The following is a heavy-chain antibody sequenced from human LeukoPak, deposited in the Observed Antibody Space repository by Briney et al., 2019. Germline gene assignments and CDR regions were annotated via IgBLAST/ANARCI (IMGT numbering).Heavy chain of an antibody. CDR1: GGSITSYY. Sequence: SETLSLTCTVSGGSITSYYWTWIRQPPGKGLEWIGYIYYSGNTNYNPSPKSRVTISVVTSKNQFSLKLSSVTAADTAVYYCARDPSPFYSGSYLGFDPWGQGTLVTVSS. D-gene: IGHD1-26*01. CDR2: IYYSGNT. CDR3: ARDPSPFYSGSYLGFDP. V-gene: IGHV4-59*01. J-gene: IGHJ5*02.